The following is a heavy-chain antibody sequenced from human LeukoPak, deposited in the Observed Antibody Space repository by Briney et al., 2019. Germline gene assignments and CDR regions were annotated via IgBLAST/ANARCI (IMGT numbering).Heavy chain of an antibody. CDR2: IFRDDSHT. CDR1: GYRINAYS. CDR3: IRTGGYCSDGSCYRGDY. D-gene: IGHD2-15*01. Sequence: AESLKISCKGSGYRINAYSIAWVRHMPGKSLEWMGIIFRDDSHTRYSPSFQGQVTISADKSITTAYLQWTSLKASDTAIYYCIRTGGYCSDGSCYRGDYWGQGTLVTVSS. V-gene: IGHV5-51*01. J-gene: IGHJ4*02.